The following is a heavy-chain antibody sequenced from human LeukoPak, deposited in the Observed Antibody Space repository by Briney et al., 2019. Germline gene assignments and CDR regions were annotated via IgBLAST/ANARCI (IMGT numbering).Heavy chain of an antibody. CDR1: GFTFSSYG. Sequence: PGRSLTLSCAASGFTFSSYGMHWVRQAPGKGLEWVAVIWYDGSNKYYADSVKGRFTISRDNSKNTLYLQMNSLRAEDTAVYYCARENYGMDVWGQGTTVTVSS. CDR3: ARENYGMDV. V-gene: IGHV3-33*01. J-gene: IGHJ6*02. CDR2: IWYDGSNK.